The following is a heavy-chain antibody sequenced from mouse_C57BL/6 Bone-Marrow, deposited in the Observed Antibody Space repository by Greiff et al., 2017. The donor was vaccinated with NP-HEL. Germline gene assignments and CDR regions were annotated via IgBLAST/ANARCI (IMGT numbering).Heavy chain of an antibody. CDR3: ARERGNWWYVDV. CDR2: IHPSSGST. J-gene: IGHJ1*03. CDR1: GYTFTSYW. Sequence: QVQLQQPGAELVKPGASVKLSCKASGYTFTSYWMHWVKQRPGQGLEWIGIIHPSSGSTNYNEKFKSKATLTVDTSSSTAYMQLSSLTSEDSAVDYAARERGNWWYVDVWGKGTTVTVSS. V-gene: IGHV1-64*01. D-gene: IGHD4-1*01.